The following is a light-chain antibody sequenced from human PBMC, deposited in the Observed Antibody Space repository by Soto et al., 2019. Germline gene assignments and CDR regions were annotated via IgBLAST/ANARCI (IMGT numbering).Light chain of an antibody. CDR1: SADIGAFNY. Sequence: QSALTQPASVSGSPGQSITIACAGTSADIGAFNYVSWYQHHPGKAPKLLIYDVSDRPSGVSTRFSDSKSANTASLTISGLQADDEADYYCSSYSTSSALVFGGGTKLTVL. J-gene: IGLJ2*01. CDR3: SSYSTSSALV. V-gene: IGLV2-14*03. CDR2: DVS.